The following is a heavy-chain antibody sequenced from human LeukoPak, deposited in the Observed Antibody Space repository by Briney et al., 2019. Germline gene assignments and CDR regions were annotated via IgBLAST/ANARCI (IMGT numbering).Heavy chain of an antibody. CDR2: IYHSGST. V-gene: IGHV4-30-2*01. CDR3: AGGDCSSTSCFGY. Sequence: SQTLSHTCAVSGGSISSGGYSWSWIRQPPGKGLEWIGYIYHSGSTYYNPSLKSRVTISVDRSKNQFSLKLSSVTAADTAVYYCAGGDCSSTSCFGYWGQGTLVTVSS. CDR1: GGSISSGGYS. J-gene: IGHJ4*02. D-gene: IGHD2-2*01.